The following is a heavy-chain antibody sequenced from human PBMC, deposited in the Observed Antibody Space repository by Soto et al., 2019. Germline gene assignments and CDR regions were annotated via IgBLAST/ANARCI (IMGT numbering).Heavy chain of an antibody. D-gene: IGHD3-3*01. J-gene: IGHJ5*02. CDR1: GGSFSGYY. Sequence: QVQLQQWGAGLLKPSETLSLTCAVYGGSFSGYYWNWIRQPPGKGLEWIGEIDHSGYTNYNPSLKMRVTISVDPSKNPFSLRLTSVTAADTAVYCCARVRDWFDPWGQGTLVTVSS. V-gene: IGHV4-34*01. CDR2: IDHSGYT. CDR3: ARVRDWFDP.